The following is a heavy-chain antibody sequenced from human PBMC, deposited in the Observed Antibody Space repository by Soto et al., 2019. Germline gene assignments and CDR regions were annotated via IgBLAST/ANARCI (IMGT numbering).Heavy chain of an antibody. J-gene: IGHJ6*02. Sequence: QVQLVQSGAEVKKPGSSVRVSCKASGTIFSSYTISWVRQAPGQGLEWMGRIIPILGETNSAQKFQGRVTLTADKSTNTAYMQLNSLRVEDTAVYYCARGLGGRMDAWGQGTTVTVSS. D-gene: IGHD3-16*01. CDR2: IIPILGET. V-gene: IGHV1-69*08. CDR3: ARGLGGRMDA. CDR1: GTIFSSYT.